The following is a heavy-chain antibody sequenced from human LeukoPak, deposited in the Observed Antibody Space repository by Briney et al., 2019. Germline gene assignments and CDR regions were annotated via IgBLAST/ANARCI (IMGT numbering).Heavy chain of an antibody. Sequence: SSETLSLTCTVSGGSISSYYWSWIPQPAGRGLEWIGRIYTSGSTNYNPSLKSRVTMSVDTSKNQFSLKLSSLTAPGTAVHYCIGVPSCAYFGGACYSYGGQRTLVTVSS. CDR1: GGSISSYY. CDR3: IGVPSCAYFGGACYSY. D-gene: IGHD2-21*02. J-gene: IGHJ4*02. V-gene: IGHV4-4*07. CDR2: IYTSGST.